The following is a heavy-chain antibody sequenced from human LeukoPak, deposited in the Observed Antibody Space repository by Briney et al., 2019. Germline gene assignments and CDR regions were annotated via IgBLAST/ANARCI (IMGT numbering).Heavy chain of an antibody. V-gene: IGHV4-38-2*02. CDR3: ARVQSRLSWFDP. CDR1: GYSISSGYY. J-gene: IGHJ5*02. Sequence: SETLSLTCTVSGYSISSGYYWAWIRQPPGKGLEWIGSIYYSGSTYYNPALKSRVTISLDTSKNQFSLKMRSVTAADTAVYYCARVQSRLSWFDPWGQGTLVTVSS. CDR2: IYYSGST.